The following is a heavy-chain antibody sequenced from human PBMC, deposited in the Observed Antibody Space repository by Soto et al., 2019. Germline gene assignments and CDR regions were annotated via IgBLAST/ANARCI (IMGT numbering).Heavy chain of an antibody. V-gene: IGHV3-11*01. CDR1: GFTFSNYY. CDR3: AGDTCKRLYAFDI. CDR2: ISSSGSTI. J-gene: IGHJ3*02. Sequence: QVQLVESGGGLVKPGGSLRLSCAASGFTFSNYYMSWIRQAPGKGLEWVSYISSSGSTIYYADSVKGRFTISRDNAKNSLYLQMNSPPAEDTAVYSCAGDTCKRLYAFDIWGQGTRVTVS. D-gene: IGHD6-25*01.